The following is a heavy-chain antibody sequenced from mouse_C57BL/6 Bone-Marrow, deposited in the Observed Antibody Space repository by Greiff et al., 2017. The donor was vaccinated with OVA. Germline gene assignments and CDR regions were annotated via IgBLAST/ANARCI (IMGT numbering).Heavy chain of an antibody. Sequence: VQLQQSGAELVKPGASVKMSCKASGYTFTSYWITWVKQRPGQGLEWIGDIYPGSGSTNYNEKFKSKATLTVDTSSSTAYMQLSSLTSEDSAVYYCASHDYDDGYYFDYWGQGTTLTVSS. CDR2: IYPGSGST. CDR1: GYTFTSYW. D-gene: IGHD2-4*01. V-gene: IGHV1-55*01. J-gene: IGHJ2*01. CDR3: ASHDYDDGYYFDY.